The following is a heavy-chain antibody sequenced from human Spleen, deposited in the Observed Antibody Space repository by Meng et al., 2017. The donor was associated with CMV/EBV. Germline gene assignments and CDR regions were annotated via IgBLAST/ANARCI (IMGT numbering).Heavy chain of an antibody. CDR2: ISGNGAST. J-gene: IGHJ1*01. Sequence: GESLKISCAASGFTFSDYYMSWIRQAPGKGLEWVSTISGNGASTYYADSVKGRLTISRDNSRSTLYLQMNSLRAEDTAIYYCAKVDIVVVPAAILIIAEYFHHWGQGTLVTVSS. D-gene: IGHD2-2*02. V-gene: IGHV3-23*01. CDR1: GFTFSDYY. CDR3: AKVDIVVVPAAILIIAEYFHH.